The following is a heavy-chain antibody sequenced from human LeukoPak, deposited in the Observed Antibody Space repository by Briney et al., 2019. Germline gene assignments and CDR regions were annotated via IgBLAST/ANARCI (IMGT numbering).Heavy chain of an antibody. Sequence: GGSLRLSCAASGFTFSSYGMHWVRQAPGKGLEWVAVISYDGSNKYYADSVKGRFTISRDNSKNTLYLQMNSLRAEDTAVYYCAKDLYSYGRDDAFDIWGQGTMVTVSS. CDR1: GFTFSSYG. J-gene: IGHJ3*02. V-gene: IGHV3-30*18. CDR2: ISYDGSNK. CDR3: AKDLYSYGRDDAFDI. D-gene: IGHD5-18*01.